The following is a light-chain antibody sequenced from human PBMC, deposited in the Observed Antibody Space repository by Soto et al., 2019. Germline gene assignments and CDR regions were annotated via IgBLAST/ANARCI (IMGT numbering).Light chain of an antibody. CDR1: SSNIGSNY. J-gene: IGLJ2*01. CDR2: RNN. Sequence: QLVLTQPPSASGTPGQRVTISCSGSSSNIGSNYVYWYQQLPGTAPKLLIYRNNQRPSGVPDRFSGSKSGTSASLAISGPGPGGEVNYSGAAGENGRGGGVVWGGGTTLP. V-gene: IGLV1-47*01. CDR3: AAGENGRGGGVV.